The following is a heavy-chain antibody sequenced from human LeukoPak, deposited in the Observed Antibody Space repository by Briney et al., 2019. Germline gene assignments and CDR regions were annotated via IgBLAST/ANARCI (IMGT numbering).Heavy chain of an antibody. Sequence: PSETLSLTCTVSGGSISSYYWSWIRQPAGKGLEWIGRIYTSGSTNYNPSLKSRVTISVDTSKNQFSLKLSSVTAADTAVYYCARTADFWSGSRNWFDPWGQGTLVTVSS. CDR1: GGSISSYY. V-gene: IGHV4-4*07. J-gene: IGHJ5*02. D-gene: IGHD3-3*01. CDR3: ARTADFWSGSRNWFDP. CDR2: IYTSGST.